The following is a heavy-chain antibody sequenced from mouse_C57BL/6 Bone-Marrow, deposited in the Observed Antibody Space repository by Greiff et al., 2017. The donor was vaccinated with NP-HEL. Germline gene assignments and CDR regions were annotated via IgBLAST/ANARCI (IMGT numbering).Heavy chain of an antibody. J-gene: IGHJ1*03. CDR1: GFTFSDYG. V-gene: IGHV5-15*01. D-gene: IGHD1-1*01. Sequence: VQLKESGGGLVQPGGSLKLSCAASGFTFSDYGMAWVRQAPRKGPEWVAFISNLAYSIYYADTVTGRFTISRENAKNTLYLEMGSLRSEDTAMYYCARRGYGSSYWYFDVWGTGTTVTVSS. CDR3: ARRGYGSSYWYFDV. CDR2: ISNLAYSI.